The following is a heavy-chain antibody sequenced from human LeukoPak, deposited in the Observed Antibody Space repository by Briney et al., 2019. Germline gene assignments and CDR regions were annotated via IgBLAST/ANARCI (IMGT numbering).Heavy chain of an antibody. J-gene: IGHJ4*02. V-gene: IGHV3-74*01. D-gene: IGHD1-26*01. CDR3: ATTGSGSYYDY. CDR2: INDDETST. CDR1: GFTFSDYW. Sequence: GSLRLSCAASGFTFSDYWMHWVRQAPGKGLVWVSRINDDETSTSYADSVKGRFTISRDNAKNTLYLQMNSLRAEDTAVYYCATTGSGSYYDYWGQGTLVTVSS.